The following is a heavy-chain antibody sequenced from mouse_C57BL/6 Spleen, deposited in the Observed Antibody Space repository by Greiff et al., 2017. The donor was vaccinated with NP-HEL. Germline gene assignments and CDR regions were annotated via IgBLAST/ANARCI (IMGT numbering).Heavy chain of an antibody. D-gene: IGHD2-1*01. J-gene: IGHJ2*01. CDR3: ARRVIYYGNLDY. CDR1: GYTFTSYW. CDR2: IDPSDSYT. V-gene: IGHV1-69*01. Sequence: VQLQQSGAELVMPGASVKLSCKASGYTFTSYWMHWVKQRPGQGLEWIGEIDPSDSYTNYNQKFKGKSTLTVDKSSSTAYMQLSSLTSEDSAVYYCARRVIYYGNLDYWGQGTTLTVSS.